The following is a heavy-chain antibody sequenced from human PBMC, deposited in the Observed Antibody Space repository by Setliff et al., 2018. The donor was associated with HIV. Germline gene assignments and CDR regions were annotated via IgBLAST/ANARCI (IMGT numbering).Heavy chain of an antibody. CDR1: GYTFTSYG. CDR3: ARERSLVRGVIGWFDP. CDR2: ISAYNGNT. J-gene: IGHJ5*02. Sequence: ASVKVFCKASGYTFTSYGISWVRQAPGQGLEWMGWISAYNGNTNYAQKLQGRVTMTTDTSTSTAYMELRSLRSDDTAVYYCARERSLVRGVIGWFDPWGQGTLVTVSS. V-gene: IGHV1-18*01. D-gene: IGHD3-10*01.